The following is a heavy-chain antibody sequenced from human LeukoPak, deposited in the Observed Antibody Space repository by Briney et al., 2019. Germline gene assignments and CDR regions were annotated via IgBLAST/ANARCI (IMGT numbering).Heavy chain of an antibody. J-gene: IGHJ4*02. D-gene: IGHD3-9*01. Sequence: GASVKVSCKASGYTFTSYGISWVRQAPGQGLEWMGWISAYNGNTNYAQKLQGRVTMTEDTSTDTAYMELSSLRSEDTAVYYCATDDNWLLGHWGQGTLVTVSS. CDR2: ISAYNGNT. CDR3: ATDDNWLLGH. V-gene: IGHV1-18*01. CDR1: GYTFTSYG.